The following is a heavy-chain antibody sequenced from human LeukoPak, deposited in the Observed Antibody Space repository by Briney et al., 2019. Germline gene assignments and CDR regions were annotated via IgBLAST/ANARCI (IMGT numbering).Heavy chain of an antibody. CDR1: GSSITSYY. J-gene: IGHJ1*01. V-gene: IGHV4-59*01. D-gene: IGHD3-10*01. CDR2: ISNSGTN. Sequence: SETLSLTCAVSGSSITSYYWSWIRQPPGKGLEWIGDISNSGTNNYNPSLKSRVTISVDKSKKQVSLRLKSLTAADTAVYFCAGATLTNQYTSGAFHHWGQGTLVTVSS. CDR3: AGATLTNQYTSGAFHH.